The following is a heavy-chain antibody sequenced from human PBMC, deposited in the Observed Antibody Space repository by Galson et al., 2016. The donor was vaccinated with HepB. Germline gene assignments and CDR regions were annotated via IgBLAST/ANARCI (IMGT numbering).Heavy chain of an antibody. J-gene: IGHJ6*02. CDR1: GYTFTNYD. V-gene: IGHV1-8*01. CDR3: ERGSFEDYYYAMDV. Sequence: SVKVSCKASGYTFTNYDINWVRQATGQGLEWMGWMNPNSGSTGYAQKFQGRVTMTRSTSKNTVYMELSSLRSDDTAVYYCERGSFEDYYYAMDVWGQGPTVTVSS. CDR2: MNPNSGST. D-gene: IGHD3-9*01.